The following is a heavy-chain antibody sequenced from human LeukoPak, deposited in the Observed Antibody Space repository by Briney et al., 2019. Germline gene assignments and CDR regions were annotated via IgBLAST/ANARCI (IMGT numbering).Heavy chain of an antibody. CDR2: IYPGDSDT. D-gene: IGHD3-22*01. CDR3: ARAGYYDSSGFFDY. J-gene: IGHJ4*02. Sequence: GESLRISCQGSGYTFTAYWIGWVRQMPGKGLEWMGIIYPGDSDTRYSPSFQGQVTISADKSISTAYLQWSSLKASDTAMYYCARAGYYDSSGFFDYWGQGTLVTVSS. V-gene: IGHV5-51*01. CDR1: GYTFTAYW.